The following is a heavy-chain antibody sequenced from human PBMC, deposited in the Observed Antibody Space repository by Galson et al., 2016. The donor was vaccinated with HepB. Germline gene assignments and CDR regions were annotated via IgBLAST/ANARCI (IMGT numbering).Heavy chain of an antibody. Sequence: APGKGLEWLAVISYDGGSTYYGGSVKGRFTISRDNSKSTLFLQMDSLRAEDTGVYFCAKDHGDYGDYVPDSWGQGALVTVSS. V-gene: IGHV3-30*18. CDR2: ISYDGGST. D-gene: IGHD4-17*01. J-gene: IGHJ5*01. CDR3: AKDHGDYGDYVPDS.